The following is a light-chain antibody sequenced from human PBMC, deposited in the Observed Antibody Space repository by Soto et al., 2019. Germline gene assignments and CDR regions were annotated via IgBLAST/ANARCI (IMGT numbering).Light chain of an antibody. CDR1: QSVISNH. V-gene: IGKV3-20*01. Sequence: EIVLTQSPGTLSLSPGERATLPCRASQSVISNHLAWYQQKPGQAPRLLIYGASSRVTGIPDRFSGSGSGTDFTLNINRLESEYFAVYYCQQYCSSPITFGQGTRLDIK. CDR2: GAS. J-gene: IGKJ5*01. CDR3: QQYCSSPIT.